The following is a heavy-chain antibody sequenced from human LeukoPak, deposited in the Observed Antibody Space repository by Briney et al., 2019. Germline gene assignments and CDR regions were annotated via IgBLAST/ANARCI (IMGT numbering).Heavy chain of an antibody. D-gene: IGHD4-17*01. Sequence: GGSLRLSCEASGFTFKYYSMNWVRQAPGKGLEWVSYISSSGGPIFYADSVKGRFTISRDNAKNSLFLQMSSLRAEDTAVYYCAREVPTGTSFDYWAQGTLVTVSS. J-gene: IGHJ4*02. V-gene: IGHV3-48*04. CDR3: AREVPTGTSFDY. CDR2: ISSSGGPI. CDR1: GFTFKYYS.